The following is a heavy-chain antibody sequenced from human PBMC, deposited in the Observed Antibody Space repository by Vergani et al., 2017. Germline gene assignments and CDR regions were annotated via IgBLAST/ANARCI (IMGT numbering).Heavy chain of an antibody. J-gene: IGHJ4*02. CDR2: FHPSGRST. CDR3: VREGDYSKTYDF. V-gene: IGHV1-46*03. D-gene: IGHD4-11*01. Sequence: QAQLGQSDSEVKKPGDSVTLSCKTSGYTFVNHPITWLRQAPGQGLEWMAIFHPSGRSTNYARKFQGRVTVTRDTSTNTVYMELKNLRTEDTAVYYCVREGDYSKTYDFWGQGTLVSVSS. CDR1: GYTFVNHP.